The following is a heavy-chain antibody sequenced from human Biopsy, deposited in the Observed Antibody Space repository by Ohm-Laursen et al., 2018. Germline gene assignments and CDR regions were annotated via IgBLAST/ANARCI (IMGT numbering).Heavy chain of an antibody. CDR2: SSGSGDAK. CDR3: AKNQAHNEGVTDHFDS. CDR1: GFSFRNYA. Sequence: FLRLSCAAPGFSFRNYAMSWVRQAPGKGLEWLSESSGSGDAKYYADSVEGRFTISKDISKNTLYLQMNSLSVDDTAIYYCAKNQAHNEGVTDHFDSWGQGTLVTVSS. J-gene: IGHJ4*02. V-gene: IGHV3-23*01. D-gene: IGHD3-10*01.